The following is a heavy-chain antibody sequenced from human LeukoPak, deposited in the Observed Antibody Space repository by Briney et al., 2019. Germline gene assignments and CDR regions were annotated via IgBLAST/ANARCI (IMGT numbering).Heavy chain of an antibody. J-gene: IGHJ3*02. D-gene: IGHD4-17*01. V-gene: IGHV4-31*11. Sequence: SETLSLTCAVSGDSISSGGYWWSWILQHPGKGPEWIGYISYGGNTYYNPSLKSRVAISADTPKNQFSLKLSSTTAADTAVYYCARATDYGDYGWEVSAFDIWGQGTMVTVSS. CDR3: ARATDYGDYGWEVSAFDI. CDR2: ISYGGNT. CDR1: GDSISSGGYW.